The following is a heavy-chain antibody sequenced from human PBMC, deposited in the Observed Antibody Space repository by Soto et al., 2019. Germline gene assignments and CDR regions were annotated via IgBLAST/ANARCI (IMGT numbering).Heavy chain of an antibody. CDR1: GFTFSSYA. J-gene: IGHJ6*02. CDR2: ISGSGGST. D-gene: IGHD3-9*01. V-gene: IGHV3-23*01. CDR3: AKERAWGYDILTGYYRDGMDV. Sequence: GGSLRLSCAASGFTFSSYAMSWVRQAPGKGLEWVSAISGSGGSTYYADSVKGRFTISRDNSKNTLYLQMNSLRAEDTAVYYCAKERAWGYDILTGYYRDGMDVWGQGTTVTVSS.